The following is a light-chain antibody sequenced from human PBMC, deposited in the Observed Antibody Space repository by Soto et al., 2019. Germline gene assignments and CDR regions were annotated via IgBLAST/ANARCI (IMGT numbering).Light chain of an antibody. CDR3: QQYGSSPGT. Sequence: EIVLTQSPGTLSLSPGERATLSCRASQSVSSSYLAWYQQKPGQAPRLLIYGASNRATGIPDRFSGSGSGTDFTLTISILEPEDFAVYYCQQYGSSPGTFGQGTKVEIK. V-gene: IGKV3-20*01. J-gene: IGKJ1*01. CDR1: QSVSSSY. CDR2: GAS.